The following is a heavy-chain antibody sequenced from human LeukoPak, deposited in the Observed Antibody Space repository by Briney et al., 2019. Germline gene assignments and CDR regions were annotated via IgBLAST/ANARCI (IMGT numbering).Heavy chain of an antibody. CDR2: IYYSGST. J-gene: IGHJ3*02. CDR1: GGSISSYY. Sequence: SETLSLTCTVSGGSISSYYWSWIRQPPGKGLEWIGYIYYSGSTNYNPSLKSRVTVSVDTSKNQFSLKLSSVTAADTAVYYCAREMGHVEMATNNRRAFDIWGQGTMVTVSS. D-gene: IGHD5-24*01. CDR3: AREMGHVEMATNNRRAFDI. V-gene: IGHV4-59*01.